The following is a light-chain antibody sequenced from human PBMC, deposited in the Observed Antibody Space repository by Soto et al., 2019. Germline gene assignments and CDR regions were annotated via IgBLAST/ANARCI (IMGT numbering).Light chain of an antibody. J-gene: IGKJ1*01. Sequence: EIVMTQSPATLSVSPGERATLSCRASQSVSSNLAWYQQKPGQAPRLLIFGASTRATGIPARFSGSGSGTEFTLTISSLQSEDFAVYYCQQYNNWPPWTFGQGTKVDSK. V-gene: IGKV3-15*01. CDR1: QSVSSN. CDR3: QQYNNWPPWT. CDR2: GAS.